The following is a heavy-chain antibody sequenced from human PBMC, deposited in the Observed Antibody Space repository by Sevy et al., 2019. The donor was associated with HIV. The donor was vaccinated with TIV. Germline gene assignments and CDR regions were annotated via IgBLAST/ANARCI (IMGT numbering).Heavy chain of an antibody. CDR3: ARDMITSTY. D-gene: IGHD3-16*01. J-gene: IGHJ4*02. CDR1: GFTFSDYY. CDR2: ISSSGSTI. Sequence: GGSLRVSCAASGFTFSDYYMSWIRQAPGKGLEWVSYISSSGSTIYYADSVKVGFTTSRDNAKNSLSLQMNSLRAEDTAVYYCARDMITSTYWGRGTLVTVSS. V-gene: IGHV3-11*01.